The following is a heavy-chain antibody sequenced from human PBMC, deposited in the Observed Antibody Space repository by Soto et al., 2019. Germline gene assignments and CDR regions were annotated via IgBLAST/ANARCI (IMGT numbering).Heavy chain of an antibody. V-gene: IGHV1-2*04. D-gene: IGHD3-3*01. CDR1: GYTFTGYY. CDR2: INPNSGGT. CDR3: ARGGPVKSGYPSDYYFDY. J-gene: IGHJ4*02. Sequence: ASVKVSCKASGYTFTGYYMHWVRQAPGQGLEWMGWINPNSGGTNYAQKFQGWVTMTRDTSISTAYMELSRLRSDDTAVYYCARGGPVKSGYPSDYYFDYWGQGTLVTVSS.